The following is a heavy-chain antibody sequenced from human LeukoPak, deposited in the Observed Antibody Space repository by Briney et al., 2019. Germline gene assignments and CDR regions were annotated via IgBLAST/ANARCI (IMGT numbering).Heavy chain of an antibody. Sequence: GRSLILSCAASGFSFSSYGMHWVRQAPGKGLEWVSLIGASGESTYYADSVKGRFTISRDNSKNTLSLQMNSLRVEDTAMYFCAKDIQLSTWGLGTMVTVSS. CDR2: IGASGEST. J-gene: IGHJ3*01. CDR3: AKDIQLST. CDR1: GFSFSSYG. D-gene: IGHD5-24*01. V-gene: IGHV3-23*01.